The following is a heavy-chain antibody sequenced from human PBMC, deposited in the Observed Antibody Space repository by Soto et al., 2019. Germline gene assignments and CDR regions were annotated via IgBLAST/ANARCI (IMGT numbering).Heavy chain of an antibody. CDR3: GRDMHLWRLDS. J-gene: IGHJ4*02. D-gene: IGHD3-3*02. V-gene: IGHV3-30*03. Sequence: SLRLSCAASAFTFSTYGMHWVRQAPGKGLGSVAGISYDGSNKYYADSVKGRFTLSRNNSNNTLYLQMNSLKAEDTAVYYCGRDMHLWRLDSWGQGPLVTSPQ. CDR2: ISYDGSNK. CDR1: AFTFSTYG.